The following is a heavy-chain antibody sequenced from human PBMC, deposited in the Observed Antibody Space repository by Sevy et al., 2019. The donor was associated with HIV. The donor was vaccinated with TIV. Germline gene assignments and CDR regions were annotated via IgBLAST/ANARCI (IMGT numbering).Heavy chain of an antibody. Sequence: ASVKVSCKASGYTFTSYGISWVRQAPGQGLEWMGWISAYNGNTNYAQKLQGRVTMTTDTSTSTAYMELRSLRSDDTAVYYGARAPGYSSSWYDYYYYGMDVWGQGTTVTVSS. J-gene: IGHJ6*02. D-gene: IGHD6-13*01. CDR3: ARAPGYSSSWYDYYYYGMDV. CDR1: GYTFTSYG. V-gene: IGHV1-18*01. CDR2: ISAYNGNT.